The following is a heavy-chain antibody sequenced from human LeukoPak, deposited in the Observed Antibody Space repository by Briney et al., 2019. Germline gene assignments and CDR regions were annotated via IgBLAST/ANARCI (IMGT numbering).Heavy chain of an antibody. D-gene: IGHD1-26*01. Sequence: PGRSLRLSCAASGFTFSSYAMHCVRQAPGKGLEWVAVTSYDGSSKYYADSVKGRFTISRDNSKNTLYLQMNSLKTEDTAVYYCARDGSGRYLIIPYSDYWGQGTLVTVSS. V-gene: IGHV3-30-3*01. CDR2: TSYDGSSK. CDR1: GFTFSSYA. J-gene: IGHJ4*02. CDR3: ARDGSGRYLIIPYSDY.